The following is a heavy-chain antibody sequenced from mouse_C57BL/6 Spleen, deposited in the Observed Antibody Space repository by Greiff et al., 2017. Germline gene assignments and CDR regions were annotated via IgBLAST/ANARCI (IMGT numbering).Heavy chain of an antibody. J-gene: IGHJ2*01. CDR2: ISNGGGST. CDR3: ARHDSSGYFDY. CDR1: GFTFSDYY. V-gene: IGHV5-12*01. Sequence: EVMLVESGGGLVQPGGSLKLSCAASGFTFSDYYMYWVRQTPEKRLEWVAYISNGGGSTYYPDTVKGRFTISRDNAKNTLYLQMSRLKSEDTAMYYCARHDSSGYFDYWGQGTTLTVSS. D-gene: IGHD3-2*02.